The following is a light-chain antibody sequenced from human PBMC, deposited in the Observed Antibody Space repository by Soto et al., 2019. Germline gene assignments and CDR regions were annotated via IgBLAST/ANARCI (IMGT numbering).Light chain of an antibody. CDR1: QSISSY. CDR2: AAS. V-gene: IGKV1-39*01. CDR3: QQSYNTLWT. J-gene: IGKJ1*01. Sequence: DIQMTQSPSSLSASVGDRVTITCRASQSISSYLHWYQQKPGKAPKLLIYAASNLQSGVPSRFSGSGSGTDFTLTISSLQPEDFATYYCQQSYNTLWTFGQGTKVDIK.